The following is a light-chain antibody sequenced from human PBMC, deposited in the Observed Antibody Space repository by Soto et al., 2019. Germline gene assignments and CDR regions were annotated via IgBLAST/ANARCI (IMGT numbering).Light chain of an antibody. CDR3: TSYAGGNNV. CDR1: SSDVGGYNY. CDR2: EVN. J-gene: IGLJ1*01. Sequence: QSALTQPPSASGSPGQSVTISCTGTSSDVGGYNYVSWYQQNPGKVPKLMIYEVNKRPSGVPDRFSGSKSGNTASLTVSGLQAADAADSYCTSYAGGNNVFGTGTKVTVL. V-gene: IGLV2-8*01.